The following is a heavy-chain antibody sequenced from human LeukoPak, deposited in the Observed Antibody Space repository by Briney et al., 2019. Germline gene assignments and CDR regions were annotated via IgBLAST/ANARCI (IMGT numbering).Heavy chain of an antibody. CDR2: ISYDGSDK. V-gene: IGHV3-30-3*01. CDR1: GVTFSSNA. D-gene: IGHD1-1*01. Sequence: TGRSLRLSCAAAGVTFSSNAMHWVRQAPGKGLGWVAVISYDGSDKYHADSVKGRFTISRDNSKNTLYLQMNGPRAEDTAVYYCAREMEGRTDAFDVWGQGTMVTVSS. CDR3: AREMEGRTDAFDV. J-gene: IGHJ3*01.